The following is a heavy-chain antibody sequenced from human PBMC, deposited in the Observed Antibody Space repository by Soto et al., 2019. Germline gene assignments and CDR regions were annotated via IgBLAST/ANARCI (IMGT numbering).Heavy chain of an antibody. V-gene: IGHV4-59*01. D-gene: IGHD6-25*01. J-gene: IGHJ5*02. Sequence: ETLSLTCTVSGGSLSSYYWTWIRQSPGKGLEWIGYVYFSGNTNYNPSLKSRVTISIDTSKNQFSLRLAPVTAADTAFYYCGSVRPSGYVLSWGQGTLVTVSS. CDR1: GGSLSSYY. CDR3: GSVRPSGYVLS. CDR2: VYFSGNT.